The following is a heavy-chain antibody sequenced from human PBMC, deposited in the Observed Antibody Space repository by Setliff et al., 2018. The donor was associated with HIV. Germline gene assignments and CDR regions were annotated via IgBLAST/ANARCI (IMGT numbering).Heavy chain of an antibody. D-gene: IGHD6-19*01. J-gene: IGHJ6*03. CDR3: ARNPRIAVAGTDYYYYMDV. CDR2: INPSGGST. V-gene: IGHV1-46*01. CDR1: GYTFTSYY. Sequence: ASVKVSCKASGYTFTSYYMHWVRQAPGQGLEWMGIINPSGGSTSYAQKFQGRVTMTRDTSTNTVYMELSSLRSEDTAVYYCARNPRIAVAGTDYYYYMDVWGKGTTVTVSS.